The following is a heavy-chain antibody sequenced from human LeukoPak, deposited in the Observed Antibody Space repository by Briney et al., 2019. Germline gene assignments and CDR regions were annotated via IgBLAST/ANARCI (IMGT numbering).Heavy chain of an antibody. CDR1: GGSISSSSYY. D-gene: IGHD3-22*01. V-gene: IGHV4-39*01. CDR3: ARRQYYYDSSGYYAGAFDI. Sequence: SETLSLTCTVSGGSISSSSYYWGWIRQPPGKGLEWIGRIYYSGSTYYNPSLKSRVTISVDTSKNQFSLKLSSVTAADTAVYYCARRQYYYDSSGYYAGAFDIWGQGTMVTVSS. CDR2: IYYSGST. J-gene: IGHJ3*02.